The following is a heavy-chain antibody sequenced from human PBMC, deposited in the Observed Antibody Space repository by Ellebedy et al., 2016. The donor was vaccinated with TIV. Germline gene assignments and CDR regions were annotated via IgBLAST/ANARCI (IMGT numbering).Heavy chain of an antibody. CDR2: LYYGGST. CDR1: GGSISSSSYH. CDR3: YYGMDV. J-gene: IGHJ6*02. Sequence: MPSETLSLTCRVSGGSISSSSYHRAWIRQPPGKGLEWMGNLYYGGSTHYSPSLKSRITLSVDTSTNQFSLKLRSVTAADTAVYYCYYGMDVWGLGTTVIVSS. V-gene: IGHV4-39*01.